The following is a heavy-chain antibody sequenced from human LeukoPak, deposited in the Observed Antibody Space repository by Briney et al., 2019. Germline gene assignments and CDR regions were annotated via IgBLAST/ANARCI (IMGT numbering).Heavy chain of an antibody. J-gene: IGHJ4*02. V-gene: IGHV3-15*01. Sequence: PGGSLRLSCAASGFTFSTYEMNWVRQAPGKGLEWVGRIKSKTDGGTTDYAAPVKGRFTISRDDSKNTLYLQMNSLKTEDTAVYYCTTNDYSNYGLDYWGQGTLVTVSS. CDR2: IKSKTDGGTT. CDR1: GFTFSTYE. D-gene: IGHD4-11*01. CDR3: TTNDYSNYGLDY.